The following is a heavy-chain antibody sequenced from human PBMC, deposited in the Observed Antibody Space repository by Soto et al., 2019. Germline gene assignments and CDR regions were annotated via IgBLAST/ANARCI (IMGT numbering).Heavy chain of an antibody. CDR1: GFTFSSYA. CDR3: ATVGAAAGTTIDL. D-gene: IGHD6-13*01. Sequence: GGSLRLSCAASGFTFSSYAMRWVRQAPGKGLEWVSAISVSGGSTYYADSVKGRFTISRDNSKNTLYLQMNSLRPEDTAVYYRATVGAAAGTTIDLWGQGTLVTLSS. CDR2: ISVSGGST. V-gene: IGHV3-23*01. J-gene: IGHJ5*02.